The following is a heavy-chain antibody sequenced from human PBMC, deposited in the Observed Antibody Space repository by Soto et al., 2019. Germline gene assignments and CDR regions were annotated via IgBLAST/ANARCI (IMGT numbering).Heavy chain of an antibody. Sequence: VASVKVSCKASGYTFTSYAMHWVRQAPGQRLEWMGWINAGNGNTKYSQKFQGRVTITRDTSASTVYMDLSSLRSEDTAVYYCARVRTGLGWDYWGQGTLVTVSS. CDR3: ARVRTGLGWDY. CDR1: GYTFTSYA. V-gene: IGHV1-3*01. CDR2: INAGNGNT. J-gene: IGHJ4*02. D-gene: IGHD6-19*01.